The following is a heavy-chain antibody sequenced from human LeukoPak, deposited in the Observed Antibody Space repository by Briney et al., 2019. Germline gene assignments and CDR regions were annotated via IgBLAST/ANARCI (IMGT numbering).Heavy chain of an antibody. Sequence: PGGSLRLSCAASGFTFSSYWMHWVRQAPGKGLVWVSRINSDGGSTSYADSVKGRFTISRDNAKNTLYLQMNSLRAEDTAVYYCARDLAIGGSYDAFDIWGQGTMVTVSS. J-gene: IGHJ3*02. CDR1: GFTFSSYW. V-gene: IGHV3-74*01. D-gene: IGHD1-26*01. CDR3: ARDLAIGGSYDAFDI. CDR2: INSDGGST.